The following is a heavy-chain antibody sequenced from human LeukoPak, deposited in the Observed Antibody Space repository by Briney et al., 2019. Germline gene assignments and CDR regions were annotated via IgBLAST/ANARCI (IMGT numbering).Heavy chain of an antibody. CDR1: GDSVSSNSAT. CDR2: TYYRSKWYN. J-gene: IGHJ4*02. V-gene: IGHV6-1*01. Sequence: QTLSLTCAISGDSVSSNSATWTWIRQSPSRGLEWLGRTYYRSKWYNDYALPVKSRITINPDTSKNHFSLQLNSVTPEDTAVYYCARGSSSSSWYFDYWGQGTLVTVSS. D-gene: IGHD6-13*01. CDR3: ARGSSSSSWYFDY.